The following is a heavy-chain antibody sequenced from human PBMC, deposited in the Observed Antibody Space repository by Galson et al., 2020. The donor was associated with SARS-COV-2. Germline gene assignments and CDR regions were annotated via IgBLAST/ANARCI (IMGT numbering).Heavy chain of an antibody. D-gene: IGHD5-18*01. J-gene: IGHJ3*02. CDR1: GFTFDDYA. CDR3: AKGHGYTDAFDI. V-gene: IGHV3-9*01. CDR2: ISWNSGSI. Sequence: GGSLRLSCAASGFTFDDYAMHWVRQAPGKGLEWVSGISWNSGSIGYADSVKGRFTISRDNAKNSLYLQMNSLRAEDTALYYCAKGHGYTDAFDIWGQGTMVTVSS.